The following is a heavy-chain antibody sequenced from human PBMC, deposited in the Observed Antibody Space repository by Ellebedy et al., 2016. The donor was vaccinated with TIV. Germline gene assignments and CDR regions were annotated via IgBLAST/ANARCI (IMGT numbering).Heavy chain of an antibody. V-gene: IGHV1-18*04. Sequence: ASVKVSCKASGYTFTSYGISWVRQAPGQGLEWMGWISAYNGNTNYAQKLQGRVTMTTDTSTSTAYMELRSLRSDDTAVYYCARRDIVVVPAAWFDPWGQGTLVTVSS. J-gene: IGHJ5*02. CDR2: ISAYNGNT. D-gene: IGHD2-2*01. CDR1: GYTFTSYG. CDR3: ARRDIVVVPAAWFDP.